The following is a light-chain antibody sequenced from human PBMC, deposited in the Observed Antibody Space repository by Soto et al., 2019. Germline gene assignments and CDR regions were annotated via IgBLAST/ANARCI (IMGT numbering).Light chain of an antibody. CDR3: SSYTSSSSSWG. J-gene: IGLJ3*02. CDR2: EVS. CDR1: SSDVGDYKY. Sequence: QSALTQPASVSGSPGQSITISCTGTSSDVGDYKYVSWYQQHPGKAPKFMIYEVSNRPSGVSNRFSGSKSGNTASLTISGLQAEDEADYYCSSYTSSSSSWGLGGGTKLTVL. V-gene: IGLV2-14*01.